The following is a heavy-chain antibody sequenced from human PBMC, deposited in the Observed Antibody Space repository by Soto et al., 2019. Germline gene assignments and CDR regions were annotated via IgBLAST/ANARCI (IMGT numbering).Heavy chain of an antibody. CDR1: GGSISSGGYY. CDR2: IYYSGST. V-gene: IGHV4-61*08. Sequence: QVQLQESGPGLVKPSQTLSLTCTVSGGSISSGGYYWSWIRQPPGKGLEWIGYIYYSGSTNYNPSLKSRVTSSGDTPKNQFSLMLSSVTAADTAVYYCASRYGHSFDYWGRGTLVTVS. CDR3: ASRYGHSFDY. D-gene: IGHD1-1*01. J-gene: IGHJ4*02.